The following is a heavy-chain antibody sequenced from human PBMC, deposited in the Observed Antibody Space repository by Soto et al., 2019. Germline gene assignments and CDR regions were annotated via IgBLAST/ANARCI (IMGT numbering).Heavy chain of an antibody. CDR3: ARLMPDWSATVTTSYYYGMDV. CDR2: IDPSDSYT. D-gene: IGHD4-4*01. V-gene: IGHV5-10-1*01. Sequence: PGESLKISCKGSGYSFTSYWISWVRQMPGKGLEWMGRIDPSDSYTNYSPSFQGHVTISADKSIITAYLQWSSLKASDTAMYYCARLMPDWSATVTTSYYYGMDVWGQGTTVTVSS. CDR1: GYSFTSYW. J-gene: IGHJ6*02.